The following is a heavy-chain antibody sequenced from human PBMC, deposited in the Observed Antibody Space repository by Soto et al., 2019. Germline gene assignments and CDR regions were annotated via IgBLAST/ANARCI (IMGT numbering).Heavy chain of an antibody. D-gene: IGHD1-7*01. CDR2: IYYSGST. J-gene: IGHJ5*02. Sequence: QLQLQESGPGLVKPSETLSLTCTVSGGSISSSSYYWGWIRQPPGKGLEWIGSIYYSGSTYYNPSLKSRVTISVDTSKNQFSLKLSSVTAADTAVYYCARLPWNYGGGNWFDPWGQGTLVTVSS. V-gene: IGHV4-39*01. CDR3: ARLPWNYGGGNWFDP. CDR1: GGSISSSSYY.